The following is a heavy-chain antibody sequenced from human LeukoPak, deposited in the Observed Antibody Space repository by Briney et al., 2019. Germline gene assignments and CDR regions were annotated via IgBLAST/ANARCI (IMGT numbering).Heavy chain of an antibody. CDR3: ARETPIGYCSSTSCYRHYYYMDV. V-gene: IGHV4-4*07. CDR1: GGSISSYY. J-gene: IGHJ6*03. D-gene: IGHD2-2*02. Sequence: SETLSLTCTVSGGSISSYYWSWIRQPAGKGLEWIGRIYTSGSTNYNPSLKGRVTMSVDTSKNQFSLKLSSVTAADTAVYYCARETPIGYCSSTSCYRHYYYMDVWGKGTTVTVSS. CDR2: IYTSGST.